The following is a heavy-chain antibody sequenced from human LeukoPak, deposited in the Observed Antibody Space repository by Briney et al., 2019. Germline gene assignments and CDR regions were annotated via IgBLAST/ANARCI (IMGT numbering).Heavy chain of an antibody. CDR2: INPNSGGT. CDR3: ARDPESVAGTGGDFDY. V-gene: IGHV1-2*02. CDR1: GYTFTGYY. J-gene: IGHJ4*02. D-gene: IGHD6-19*01. Sequence: ASVKVSCKASGYTFTGYYMHWVRQAPGQGLEWMGWINPNSGGTNYAQKFQGRVTMTRDTSISTAYMELSRLRSDDTAVYYCARDPESVAGTGGDFDYWGQGTLVTVSS.